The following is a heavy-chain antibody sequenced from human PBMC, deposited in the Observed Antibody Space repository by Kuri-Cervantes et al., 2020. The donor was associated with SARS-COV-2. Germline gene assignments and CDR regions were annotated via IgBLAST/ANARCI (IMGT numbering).Heavy chain of an antibody. CDR3: ARAGTASGYDQYYYYYYGMDV. CDR2: INSDGSST. D-gene: IGHD5-12*01. CDR1: GFTFSSYW. Sequence: LSLTCAASGFTFSSYWMHWVRQAPGKGLVWVSRINSDGSSTSYADSVKGRFTISRDNAKNTLYLQMNSLRAEDTAVYYCARAGTASGYDQYYYYYYGMDVWAKGPRSPSP. J-gene: IGHJ6*02. V-gene: IGHV3-74*01.